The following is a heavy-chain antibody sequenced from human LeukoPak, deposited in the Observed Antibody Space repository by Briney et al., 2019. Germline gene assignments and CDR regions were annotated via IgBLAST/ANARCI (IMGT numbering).Heavy chain of an antibody. J-gene: IGHJ4*02. CDR2: TFYGYT. V-gene: IGHV1-18*01. CDR1: GYTFTSNA. Sequence: ASVKVSCKASGYTFTSNAIVWVRQAPGQGLEYTGWTFYGYTQYAQKFQGRVTMTADTSTTTAYMELGSLRSDDTAVYYCARGNWGHFDYWGQGTLVTVSS. CDR3: ARGNWGHFDY. D-gene: IGHD7-27*01.